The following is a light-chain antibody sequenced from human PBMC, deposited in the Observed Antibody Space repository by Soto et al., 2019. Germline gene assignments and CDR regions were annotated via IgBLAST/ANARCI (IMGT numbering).Light chain of an antibody. V-gene: IGKV1-5*03. CDR2: KAS. CDR3: HQYNSYPYT. J-gene: IGKJ2*01. CDR1: QSISTW. Sequence: DIQMTQSPSTLSASVGDRVTITCRASQSISTWLAWYQQKPGKAPKLLIYKASSLESGVPSRFSGSGSGTEFTLTISSLQPDDVAAYYCHQYNSYPYTFGQGTKLEIK.